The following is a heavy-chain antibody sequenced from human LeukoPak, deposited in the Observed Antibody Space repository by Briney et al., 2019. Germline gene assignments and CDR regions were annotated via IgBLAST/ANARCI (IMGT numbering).Heavy chain of an antibody. V-gene: IGHV3-21*01. CDR3: ARDLGYSSGPNY. Sequence: GGSLRLSCAASGFTFSSYSMNWVRQAPGKGLEWVSSISSSSSYIYYADSVKGRFTISRGNAMNSLYLQMNSLRAEDTAVYYCARDLGYSSGPNYWGQGTRVTVSS. CDR2: ISSSSSYI. J-gene: IGHJ4*02. CDR1: GFTFSSYS. D-gene: IGHD6-19*01.